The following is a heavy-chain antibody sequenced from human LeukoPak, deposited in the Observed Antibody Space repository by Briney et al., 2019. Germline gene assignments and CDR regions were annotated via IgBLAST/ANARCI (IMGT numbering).Heavy chain of an antibody. D-gene: IGHD4-17*01. CDR1: GGSISSYY. CDR2: IYYSGST. J-gene: IGHJ5*02. Sequence: SETLSLTCTVSGGSISSYYWSWIRQPPGKGLEWIGYIYYSGSTNYNPSLRSRVTISVDTSKNQFSLKLSSVTAADTAVYYCAREGSDYGDYRYNWFDPWGQGTLVTVSS. V-gene: IGHV4-59*01. CDR3: AREGSDYGDYRYNWFDP.